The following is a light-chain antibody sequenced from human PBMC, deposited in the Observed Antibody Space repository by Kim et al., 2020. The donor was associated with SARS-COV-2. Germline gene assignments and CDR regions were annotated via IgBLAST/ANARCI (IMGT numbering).Light chain of an antibody. J-gene: IGLJ2*01. CDR2: QDS. Sequence: VSPGQTASITCSGDKLGDKYTCWYQQKPGQSPVLVIYQDSKRPSGIPERFSGSNSGHTATLTISGAQALDEADYYCQAWDSSTAVFGGGTQLTVL. V-gene: IGLV3-1*01. CDR3: QAWDSSTAV. CDR1: KLGDKY.